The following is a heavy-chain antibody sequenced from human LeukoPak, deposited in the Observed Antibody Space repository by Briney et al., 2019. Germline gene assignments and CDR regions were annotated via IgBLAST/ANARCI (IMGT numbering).Heavy chain of an antibody. D-gene: IGHD2-21*02. J-gene: IGHJ6*02. CDR2: IKSKTDGGTT. V-gene: IGHV3-15*07. Sequence: GGSLRLSCAASGFTFSNAWMNWVRQAPGKGLEWVGRIKSKTDGGTTDYAAPVKGRFTISRDDSKNTLYLQMSSLKTEDTAVYYCTTGLVVTATIYYYYYGMDVWGQGTTVTVSS. CDR3: TTGLVVTATIYYYYYGMDV. CDR1: GFTFSNAW.